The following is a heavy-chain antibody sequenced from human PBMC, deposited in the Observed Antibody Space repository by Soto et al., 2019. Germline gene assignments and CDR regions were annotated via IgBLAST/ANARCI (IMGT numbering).Heavy chain of an antibody. Sequence: WVRQGPGKGLEWVAVISYDGSNKYYADSVKGRFTISRDNSKNTLYLQMNSLRGEDTAVYYCAREGQQLDMSPIYYYYGMDVWGQGTTVTVSS. CDR2: ISYDGSNK. CDR3: AREGQQLDMSPIYYYYGMDV. D-gene: IGHD6-13*01. J-gene: IGHJ6*02. V-gene: IGHV3-30-3*01.